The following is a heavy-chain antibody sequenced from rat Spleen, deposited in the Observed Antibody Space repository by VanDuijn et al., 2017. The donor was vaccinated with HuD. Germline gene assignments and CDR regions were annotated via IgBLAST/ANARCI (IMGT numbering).Heavy chain of an antibody. Sequence: EVQLVESGGGLVQPGGSLKLSCAASGFTFTNYYMAWVRQVPTKGLEWVASINTGGGNTYYRDSVKGRFTISRDNAKSTLFLQMDSLRPEDTATYYCTRRGYLSNWYFDFWGPGIMVTVSS. J-gene: IGHJ1*01. CDR3: TRRGYLSNWYFDF. CDR1: GFTFTNYY. D-gene: IGHD1-11*01. CDR2: INTGGGNT. V-gene: IGHV5-25*01.